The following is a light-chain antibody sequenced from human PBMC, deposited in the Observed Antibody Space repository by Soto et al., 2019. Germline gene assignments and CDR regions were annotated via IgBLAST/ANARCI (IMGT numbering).Light chain of an antibody. CDR2: DAS. J-gene: IGKJ2*01. V-gene: IGKV1-5*01. CDR3: QQRNT. CDR1: QSISSW. Sequence: DIQMTQSPSTLSASVGDRVTITCRASQSISSWLAWYQQKPGKAPKLLIYDASSLESGVTSRFSGSGSGTEFTLTISSLQPDDFATYYCQQRNTFGQGTKLEIK.